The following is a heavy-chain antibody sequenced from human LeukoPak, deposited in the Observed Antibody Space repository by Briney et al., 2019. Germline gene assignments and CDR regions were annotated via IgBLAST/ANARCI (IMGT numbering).Heavy chain of an antibody. V-gene: IGHV3-48*02. J-gene: IGHJ4*02. D-gene: IGHD6-19*01. CDR3: ARRLDYFDS. CDR2: IISSGSTI. Sequence: GGSLRLSCAASGFTFSTYTMNWVRQAPGQGLEWISSIISSGSTIYYADSVKGRFTISRDNAKNSLYLQMNSLRDEDTAVYYCARRLDYFDSWGQGILVTVSS. CDR1: GFTFSTYT.